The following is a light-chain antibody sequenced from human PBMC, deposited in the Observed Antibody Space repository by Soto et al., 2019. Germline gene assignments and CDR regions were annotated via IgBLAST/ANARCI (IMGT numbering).Light chain of an antibody. V-gene: IGKV3-11*01. CDR1: QSVRSS. CDR2: DAS. Sequence: EFVLTQSPATLSLSPGERATLSCRASQSVRSSLAWYQQKPGQAPRLLIYDASNRATGIPARFSGSGSGTDFTLTISSLEPEDFAVYYCQQHSSWLLTFGGGTKVEIK. J-gene: IGKJ4*01. CDR3: QQHSSWLLT.